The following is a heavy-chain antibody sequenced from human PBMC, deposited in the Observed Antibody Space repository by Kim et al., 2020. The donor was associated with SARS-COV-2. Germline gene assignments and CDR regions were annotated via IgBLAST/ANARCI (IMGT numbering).Heavy chain of an antibody. D-gene: IGHD3-22*01. Sequence: YSQKYQGRVTITRDTSASTAYMELSSLRSEDTAGYYCARDGSWTMMGWDTWGQGTMVTVSS. V-gene: IGHV1-3*01. J-gene: IGHJ3*02. CDR3: ARDGSWTMMGWDT.